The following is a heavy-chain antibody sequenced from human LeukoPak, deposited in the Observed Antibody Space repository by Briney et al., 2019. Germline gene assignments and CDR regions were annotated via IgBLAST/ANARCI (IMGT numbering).Heavy chain of an antibody. Sequence: ASVKVSCKASGYTLTGYYMHWVRQAPGQGLEWMGWINPNSGGTNYAQKFQGRVTMTRDTSISTAYMELSRLRSDDTAVYYCARAPDYYGYYFDYWGQGTLVTVSS. D-gene: IGHD3-10*01. CDR1: GYTLTGYY. CDR3: ARAPDYYGYYFDY. V-gene: IGHV1-2*02. J-gene: IGHJ4*02. CDR2: INPNSGGT.